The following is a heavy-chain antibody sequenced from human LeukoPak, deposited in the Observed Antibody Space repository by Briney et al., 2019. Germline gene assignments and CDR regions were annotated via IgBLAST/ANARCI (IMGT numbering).Heavy chain of an antibody. V-gene: IGHV4-38-2*02. CDR3: ARDTSPGITGTY. CDR2: IYHDGRI. J-gene: IGHJ4*02. Sequence: SETLSLTCAVYGGSFSDYYWGWIRQPPGKGLEWIGSIYHDGRIDYNPSLKSRVTISRDTSNDQFSLKLSSVTAADTAMYYCARDTSPGITGTYWGQGTLVTVSS. D-gene: IGHD1-20*01. CDR1: GGSFSDYY.